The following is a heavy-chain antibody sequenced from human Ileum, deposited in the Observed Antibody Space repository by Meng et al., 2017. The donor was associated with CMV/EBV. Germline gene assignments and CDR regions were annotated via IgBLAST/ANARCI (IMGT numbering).Heavy chain of an antibody. V-gene: IGHV4-31*03. CDR1: GYSISSCGFF. Sequence: CIVSGYSISSCGFFWGWIRQHPGKGLEWVGYIYYRGNPYYHPSLKSRVTISVDTSKNQFSLKLSSVTAADTAVYYCARDGGVVVALDYWGQGTLVTVSS. D-gene: IGHD2-15*01. CDR2: IYYRGNP. J-gene: IGHJ4*02. CDR3: ARDGGVVVALDY.